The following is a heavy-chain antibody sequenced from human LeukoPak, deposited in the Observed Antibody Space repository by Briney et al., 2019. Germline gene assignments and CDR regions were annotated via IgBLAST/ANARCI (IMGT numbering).Heavy chain of an antibody. J-gene: IGHJ4*02. CDR3: AVGAVAGGPFDY. CDR2: INHSGST. CDR1: GGSFSGYY. Sequence: SETLSLTCAVYGGSFSGYYWSWIRQPPGKGLEWIGEINHSGSTNYNRSLKSRVTISVDTSKNQFSLKLSSVTAADTAVYYCAVGAVAGGPFDYWGQGTLVTVSS. D-gene: IGHD6-19*01. V-gene: IGHV4-34*01.